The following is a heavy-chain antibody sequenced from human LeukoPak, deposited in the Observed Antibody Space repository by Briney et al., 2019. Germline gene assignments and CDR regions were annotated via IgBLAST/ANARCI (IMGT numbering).Heavy chain of an antibody. V-gene: IGHV4-4*07. Sequence: KPSETLSLTCTVPGGSISSYYWSWIRQPAGKGLEWIGRIYTSGSTNYNPSLKSRLTMSVDTSKNQFSLRLSSVTAADTAVYYCARESMENAFDIWGQGTMVTVSS. CDR2: IYTSGST. D-gene: IGHD2-8*01. CDR1: GGSISSYY. J-gene: IGHJ3*02. CDR3: ARESMENAFDI.